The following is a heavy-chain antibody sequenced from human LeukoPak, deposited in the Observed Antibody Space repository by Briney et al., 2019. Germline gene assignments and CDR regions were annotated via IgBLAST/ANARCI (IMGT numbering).Heavy chain of an antibody. Sequence: GESLKISCKGSGYSFSTYWIGWVRQMPGKGLEWMGIIYPGDSDTRYSPSFQGQVIISVDRSISTPYLQWSSLKASDTAIYYCARPSFRAFDIWGQGTMVTVSS. CDR3: ARPSFRAFDI. J-gene: IGHJ3*02. CDR2: IYPGDSDT. V-gene: IGHV5-51*01. D-gene: IGHD3-16*01. CDR1: GYSFSTYW.